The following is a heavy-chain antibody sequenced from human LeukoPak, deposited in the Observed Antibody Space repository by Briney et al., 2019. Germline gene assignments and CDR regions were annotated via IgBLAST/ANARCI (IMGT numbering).Heavy chain of an antibody. D-gene: IGHD3-3*01. CDR1: GYTFTSYG. CDR2: ISAYNGNT. J-gene: IGHJ6*02. V-gene: IGHV1-18*01. CDR3: ARGEPYYDFWSGQWFYGMDV. Sequence: ASVKVSCKASGYTFTSYGISWVRQAPGQGLEWMGWISAYNGNTNYAQKLQGRVTMTTDTSTSTAYKELRSLRSDDTAVYYCARGEPYYDFWSGQWFYGMDVWGQGTTVTVSS.